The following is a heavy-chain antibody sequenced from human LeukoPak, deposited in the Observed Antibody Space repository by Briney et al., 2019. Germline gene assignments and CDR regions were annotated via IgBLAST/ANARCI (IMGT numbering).Heavy chain of an antibody. J-gene: IGHJ6*02. D-gene: IGHD3-22*01. Sequence: GGSLRLSCAASGFTFSSYAMSWVRQAPGKGLEWVSAISGSGGSTYYADSVKGRFTISRDNSKNTLYLQMNSLRAEDTAVYYCAKENRITMIVVDYYYYYGMDVWGQGTTVTVSS. CDR1: GFTFSSYA. CDR3: AKENRITMIVVDYYYYYGMDV. V-gene: IGHV3-23*01. CDR2: ISGSGGST.